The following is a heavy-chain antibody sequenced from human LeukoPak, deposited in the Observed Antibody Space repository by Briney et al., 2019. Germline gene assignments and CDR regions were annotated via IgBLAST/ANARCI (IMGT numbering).Heavy chain of an antibody. V-gene: IGHV3-23*01. Sequence: GGSLRLSCAASGFTFSSYAMSWVRQAPGKGLEWVSAISGGGGSTFYGDSVKGRFTISRDNSKNTLYLQMNSLRAEDTGVYYCAKTDLVVSYAPLRFWGQGTLVTVSS. J-gene: IGHJ4*02. CDR3: AKTDLVVSYAPLRF. D-gene: IGHD3-22*01. CDR1: GFTFSSYA. CDR2: ISGGGGST.